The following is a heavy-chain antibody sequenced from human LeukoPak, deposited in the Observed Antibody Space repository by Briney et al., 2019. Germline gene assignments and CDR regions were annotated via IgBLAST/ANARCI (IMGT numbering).Heavy chain of an antibody. CDR1: GFTFSNYA. CDR3: ARHLGPDI. V-gene: IGHV3-23*01. J-gene: IGHJ3*02. Sequence: GGSLRPSCAASGFTFSNYAMTWVRQAPGKGLEWVSVISDNGAGTYYVDSVKGRFIVSRDNSKKTLYLQMNSLRAEDTAVYYCARHLGPDIWGQGTKVTVSS. CDR2: ISDNGAGT.